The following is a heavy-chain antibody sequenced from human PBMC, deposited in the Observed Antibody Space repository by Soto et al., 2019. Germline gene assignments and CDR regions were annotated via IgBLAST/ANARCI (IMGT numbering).Heavy chain of an antibody. CDR3: ARDTDYGDYVAFDI. Sequence: PSETLSLTCTVSGGSISSYYWSWIRQPPGKGLEWIGYIYYSGSTNYNPSLKSRVTISVDTSKNQFSLKLSSVTAADTAVYYCARDTDYGDYVAFDIWGQGTMVT. CDR1: GGSISSYY. V-gene: IGHV4-59*01. J-gene: IGHJ3*02. CDR2: IYYSGST. D-gene: IGHD4-17*01.